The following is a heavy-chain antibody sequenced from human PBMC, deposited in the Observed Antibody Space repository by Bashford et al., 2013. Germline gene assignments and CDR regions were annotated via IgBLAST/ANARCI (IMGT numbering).Heavy chain of an antibody. CDR2: IRPTPYTI. J-gene: IGHJ4*02. D-gene: IGHD3-16*01. Sequence: GSLRLSCAASGFTFDAYSMNWVRQAPGKGLEWIAYIRPTPYTIYYADSVRGRFTISRDDAGNSLYLQMNSLGAEDTAVYYCARDFHYAFDYWGQGIMVTVSS. V-gene: IGHV3-48*01. CDR3: ARDFHYAFDY. CDR1: GFTFDAYS.